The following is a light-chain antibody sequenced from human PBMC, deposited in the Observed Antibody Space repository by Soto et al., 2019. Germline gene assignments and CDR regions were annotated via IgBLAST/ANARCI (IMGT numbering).Light chain of an antibody. Sequence: QSALTQPASVSGSPGQSITISCTGTSSDVGSYNLVSWYQQHPGKAPKLMIYEGSKRPSGVSNRFSGYKSGNTASQTISGLQAEDEADYYCCSYAGSSTSVVFGGGTKLTVL. CDR3: CSYAGSSTSVV. CDR2: EGS. CDR1: SSDVGSYNL. V-gene: IGLV2-23*01. J-gene: IGLJ2*01.